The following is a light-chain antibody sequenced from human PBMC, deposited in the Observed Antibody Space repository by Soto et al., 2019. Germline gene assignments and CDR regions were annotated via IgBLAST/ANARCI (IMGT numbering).Light chain of an antibody. V-gene: IGKV1-27*01. J-gene: IGKJ5*01. CDR1: QGISNF. Sequence: DIQMTQSPCSLSASVGDRVTITCRASQGISNFLAWYQQKPGKVPKLLISAASTLQSGVPSRISGSGSGTDFTLTITSLQPEDVATYYCQKYSSVITFGQGTRLEIK. CDR3: QKYSSVIT. CDR2: AAS.